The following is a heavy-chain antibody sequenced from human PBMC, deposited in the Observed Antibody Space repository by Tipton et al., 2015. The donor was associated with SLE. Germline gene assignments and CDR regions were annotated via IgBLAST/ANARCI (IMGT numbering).Heavy chain of an antibody. Sequence: TLSLTCTVSGGSISSYYWSWIRQPPGKGLEWIGYIYYSGSTNYNPSLKSRVTISVDTSKNQFSLKLSSVTAADTAVYYCAASAGEGLGWGQGTLVTVSS. CDR2: IYYSGST. J-gene: IGHJ4*02. CDR1: GGSISSYY. V-gene: IGHV4-59*08. D-gene: IGHD3-16*01. CDR3: AASAGEGLG.